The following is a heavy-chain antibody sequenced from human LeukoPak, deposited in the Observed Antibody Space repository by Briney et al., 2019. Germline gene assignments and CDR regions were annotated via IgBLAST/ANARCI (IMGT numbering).Heavy chain of an antibody. CDR1: GFTFSNSG. Sequence: GGSLRLSCAASGFTFSNSGMNWVRQAPGKGLERVSYISSSSYTIYYADSVKGRFTISRDNSKNTLYLQMNSLRAEDTAVYYCAKPRWTNYYYYYMDVWGKGTTVTVSS. CDR3: AKPRWTNYYYYYMDV. J-gene: IGHJ6*03. V-gene: IGHV3-48*01. CDR2: ISSSSYTI. D-gene: IGHD3/OR15-3a*01.